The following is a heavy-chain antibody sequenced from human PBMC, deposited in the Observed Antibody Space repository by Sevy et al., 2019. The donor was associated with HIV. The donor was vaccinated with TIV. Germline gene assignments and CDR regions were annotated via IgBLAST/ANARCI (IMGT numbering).Heavy chain of an antibody. CDR2: ISAYSGNT. CDR1: GYTFTSYG. D-gene: IGHD3-22*01. Sequence: ASVKVSCKASGYTFTSYGINWVRQAPGQGLEWMGWISAYSGNTNYAQNLQGRVTMTTDTFTSTAYMELRSLTSDDTAGYYGAREQYDSSGYYYSYYGMDVWGQGTTVTVSS. CDR3: AREQYDSSGYYYSYYGMDV. J-gene: IGHJ6*02. V-gene: IGHV1-18*01.